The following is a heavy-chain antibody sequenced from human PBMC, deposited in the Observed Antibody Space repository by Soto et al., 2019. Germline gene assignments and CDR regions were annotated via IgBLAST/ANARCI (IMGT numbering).Heavy chain of an antibody. J-gene: IGHJ4*02. CDR2: ISAYNGNT. V-gene: IGHV1-18*01. CDR3: ARAYSSRFGDYFDY. CDR1: GYTFTSYG. D-gene: IGHD6-13*01. Sequence: ASVKVSCTASGYTFTSYGISWVRQAPGQGLEWMGWISAYNGNTNYAQKLQGRVTMTTDTSTSTAYMELRSLRSDDTAVYYCARAYSSRFGDYFDYWGQGTLVTVSS.